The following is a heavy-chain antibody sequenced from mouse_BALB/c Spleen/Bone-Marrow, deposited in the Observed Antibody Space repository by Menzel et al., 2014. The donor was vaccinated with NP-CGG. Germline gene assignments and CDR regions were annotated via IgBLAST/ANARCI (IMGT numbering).Heavy chain of an antibody. J-gene: IGHJ2*01. Sequence: VQLQQSGAEVVTSGLSVKLPCSSSGFYFKETYMHWVKQRPEQGLEWIGRVDPANGNTKYDPKFQGKATITADTSSNTAYLQLSSLTSEDTAVYYCARYRLVVYIGYRGQGTTLPFTS. CDR1: GFYFKETY. CDR3: ARYRLVVYIGY. V-gene: IGHV14-3*02. CDR2: VDPANGNT. D-gene: IGHD1-1*01.